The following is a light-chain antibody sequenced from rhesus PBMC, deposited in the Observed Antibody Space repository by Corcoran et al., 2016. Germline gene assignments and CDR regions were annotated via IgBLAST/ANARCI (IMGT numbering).Light chain of an antibody. Sequence: DIVMTQTPLSLPVTLGEPASISCRSSQSLLDSEDGNTYLEWTLQKPGQSPQLLISEVSNPAPGGPDRFTGSGSDTDFTLRISRVEAEDVGVYYCMQALEFPWTFGQGTKVEIK. V-gene: IGKV2-104*01. CDR2: EVS. CDR3: MQALEFPWT. CDR1: QSLLDSEDGNTY. J-gene: IGKJ1*01.